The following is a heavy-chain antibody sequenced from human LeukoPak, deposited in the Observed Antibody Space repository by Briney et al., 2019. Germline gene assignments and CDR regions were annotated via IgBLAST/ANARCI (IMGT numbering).Heavy chain of an antibody. Sequence: SETLSLTCTVSGGSISSGDYYWSWIRQPPGKGLEWIGYIYYSGNTYYNPSLKSRVTISVDTSKNQFSLKLSSVTAADTAVYYCARRKAGYSYGLNYYYYYMDVWGKGTTVTVSS. J-gene: IGHJ6*03. CDR3: ARRKAGYSYGLNYYYYYMDV. D-gene: IGHD5-18*01. CDR2: IYYSGNT. V-gene: IGHV4-30-4*08. CDR1: GGSISSGDYY.